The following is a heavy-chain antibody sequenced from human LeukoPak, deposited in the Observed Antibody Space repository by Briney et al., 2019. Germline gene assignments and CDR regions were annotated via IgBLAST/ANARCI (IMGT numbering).Heavy chain of an antibody. CDR2: ISGSGADT. CDR1: GFTFSSYA. V-gene: IGHV3-23*01. J-gene: IGHJ4*02. CDR3: ARSRAAVAGYFDC. Sequence: GGSLRLSCAASGFTFSSYAMSWVRQAPGKGLEWVSAISGSGADTYYADSVKGRFTISRDDSKNTLYLQMKSLRAEDTAVYYCARSRAAVAGYFDCWGQGTLVTVSS. D-gene: IGHD6-19*01.